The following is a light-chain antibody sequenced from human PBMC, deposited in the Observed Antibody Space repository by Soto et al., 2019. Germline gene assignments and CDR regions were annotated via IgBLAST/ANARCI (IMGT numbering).Light chain of an antibody. CDR1: SSDVGGYKY. CDR3: SSYTSSSTRV. Sequence: QSALTQPASVSGSPGQSITISCTGTSSDVGGYKYVSWYQQHPGEAPKLMIYDVSNRPSGVSNRFSGSKSGNTASLTISWLQAEDEADYYCSSYTSSSTRVFGIGTKVTVL. J-gene: IGLJ1*01. V-gene: IGLV2-14*01. CDR2: DVS.